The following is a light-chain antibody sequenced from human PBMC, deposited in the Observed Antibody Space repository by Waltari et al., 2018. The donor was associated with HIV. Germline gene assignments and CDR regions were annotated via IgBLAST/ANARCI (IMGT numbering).Light chain of an antibody. J-gene: IGLJ1*01. CDR2: TNN. CDR3: AAWNDRLSGYV. Sequence: QSVLTQSPSASGTPGQRVTISCSGSSSNIGRNSVYWYQQLPGTAPKLLIYTNNQRPSGVPDRFSGSKSGTSASLAISGLRSEDEADYYCAAWNDRLSGYVFGTGTKVTV. CDR1: SSNIGRNS. V-gene: IGLV1-47*01.